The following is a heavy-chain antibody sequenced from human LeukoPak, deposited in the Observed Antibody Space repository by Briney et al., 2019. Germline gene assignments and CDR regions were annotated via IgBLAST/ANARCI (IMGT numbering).Heavy chain of an antibody. Sequence: ASVKVSCKASGYTFTDYYMHWVRQAPGHGLEWMGWNNPNSGGSNYAQKFQGRVTMTTDTSTTTAYMELRSLRSDDTAVYYCARDVFYYDSSGYYYGAFDIWGQGTMVTVSS. CDR1: GYTFTDYY. J-gene: IGHJ3*02. CDR3: ARDVFYYDSSGYYYGAFDI. D-gene: IGHD3-22*01. V-gene: IGHV1-2*02. CDR2: NNPNSGGS.